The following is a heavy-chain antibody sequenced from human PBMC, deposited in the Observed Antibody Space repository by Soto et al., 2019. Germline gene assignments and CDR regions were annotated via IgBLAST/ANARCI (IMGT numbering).Heavy chain of an antibody. D-gene: IGHD1-26*01. CDR2: IVVGSGNT. CDR3: AAEGHRRHRGSYSHY. V-gene: IGHV1-58*02. J-gene: IGHJ4*02. CDR1: GFTFTSSA. Sequence: QMQLVQSGPEVKKPGTSVKVSCKASGFTFTSSAMQWVRQARGQRLEWIGWIVVGSGNTNYAQKCPESVTTXXDXSXXTADMELSSLRSEDTAVYYCAAEGHRRHRGSYSHYWGQGTLVTVSS.